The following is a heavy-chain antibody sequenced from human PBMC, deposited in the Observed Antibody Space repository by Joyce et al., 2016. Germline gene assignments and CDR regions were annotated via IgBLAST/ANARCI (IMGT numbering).Heavy chain of an antibody. D-gene: IGHD5-12*01. Sequence: EVQLVESGGGLVQPGGSLRLSCVASGFTFSNYWMHWVRQAPGKGLVWVARINTDGTNTKYAYSVRGRFTISRDNAKSTLYLQMNSLRAEDTAVYYCARGGGYTAFDYWGQGTLVTVSS. CDR3: ARGGGYTAFDY. CDR1: GFTFSNYW. J-gene: IGHJ4*02. V-gene: IGHV3-74*03. CDR2: INTDGTNT.